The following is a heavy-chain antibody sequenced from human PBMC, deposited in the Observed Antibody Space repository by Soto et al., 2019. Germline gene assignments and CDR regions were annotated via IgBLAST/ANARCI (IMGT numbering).Heavy chain of an antibody. CDR1: GVSVNSDTYY. V-gene: IGHV4-61*01. CDR3: ARGGQMYTNSWYFFDY. Sequence: SETLSLTCSVSGVSVNSDTYYWSWIRQPPGKGLEWIGDIYYTGSTNFNASLKPRVTVSVDTSKNQVSLRLTSMTAADTAVYYCARGGQMYTNSWYFFDYWGQGALVT. CDR2: IYYTGST. J-gene: IGHJ4*02. D-gene: IGHD6-13*01.